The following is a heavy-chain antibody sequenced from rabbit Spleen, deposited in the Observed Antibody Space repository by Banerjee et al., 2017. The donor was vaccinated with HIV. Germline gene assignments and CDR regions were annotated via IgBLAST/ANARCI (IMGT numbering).Heavy chain of an antibody. Sequence: QSLEESGGDLVKPGASPTLTCIASGVSFSGDSYMCWVRQAPGKGLEWIACIDAGSSGFTYSASWAQGRFTCSKTSSTTMTLQMTRLTAADTATYFCARDTSSSFSSYGMDLWGPGTLVTVS. V-gene: IGHV1S40*01. CDR2: IDAGSSGFT. CDR3: ARDTSSSFSSYGMDL. J-gene: IGHJ6*01. D-gene: IGHD1-1*01. CDR1: GVSFSGDSY.